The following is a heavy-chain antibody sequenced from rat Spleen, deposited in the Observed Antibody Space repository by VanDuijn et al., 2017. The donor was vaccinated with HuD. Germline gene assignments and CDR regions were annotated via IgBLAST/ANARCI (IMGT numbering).Heavy chain of an antibody. Sequence: EVQLQESGPGLVKPSQSLSLTCSVTGYSITSNYWGWIRKFPGNKLEWMGYINSAGSTNYNPPLKSQISITRDTSKNHFFLQLTSVTPEDTATYYCARSFVRPFFDYWGQGVMVTVSS. CDR3: ARSFVRPFFDY. CDR1: GYSITSNY. CDR2: INSAGST. D-gene: IGHD1-11*01. J-gene: IGHJ2*01. V-gene: IGHV3-3*01.